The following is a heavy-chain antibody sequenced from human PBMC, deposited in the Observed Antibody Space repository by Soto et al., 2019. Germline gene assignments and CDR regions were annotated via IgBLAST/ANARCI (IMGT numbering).Heavy chain of an antibody. Sequence: VKVSCNAAGYTFISYAISWVRHAPGQGLELMGGIIPIFGTENYAQKFQGRVTITADESTSTAYMELSSLRSEDTAVYYCASPYYYYGMDVWGQGTTVTVSS. J-gene: IGHJ6*02. CDR2: IIPIFGTE. CDR3: ASPYYYYGMDV. V-gene: IGHV1-69*13. CDR1: GYTFISYA.